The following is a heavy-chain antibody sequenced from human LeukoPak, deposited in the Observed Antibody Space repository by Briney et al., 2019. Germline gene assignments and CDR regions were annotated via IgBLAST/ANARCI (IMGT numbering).Heavy chain of an antibody. V-gene: IGHV4-59*01. J-gene: IGHJ4*02. CDR1: GGSISSYY. D-gene: IGHD5-12*01. CDR2: IYYSGST. CDR3: ASYSGYGLYFDY. Sequence: RASETLSLTCTVSGGSISSYYLSWIRQPPGKGLEWIGYIYYSGSTNYNPSLKSRVTISVDTSKNQFSLKLSSVTAADTAVYYCASYSGYGLYFDYWGQGTLVTVSS.